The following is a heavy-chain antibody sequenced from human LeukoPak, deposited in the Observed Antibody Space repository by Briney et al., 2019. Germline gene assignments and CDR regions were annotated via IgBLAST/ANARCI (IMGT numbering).Heavy chain of an antibody. CDR1: GFTFRNHG. D-gene: IGHD1-1*01. J-gene: IGHJ4*02. V-gene: IGHV3-33*06. CDR2: IWYDGSEK. CDR3: AKKPNWNDPYYFDY. Sequence: GGSLRLSCAASGFTFRNHGMHWVRQAPGKGLEWLAVIWYDGSEKYYADSVQGRFTISRDNSKNTLYLQMNSLRAEDTAVYYCAKKPNWNDPYYFDYWGQGTLVTVSS.